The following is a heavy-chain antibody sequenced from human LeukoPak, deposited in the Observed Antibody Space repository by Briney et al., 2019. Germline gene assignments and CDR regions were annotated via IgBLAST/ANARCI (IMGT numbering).Heavy chain of an antibody. D-gene: IGHD6-19*01. J-gene: IGHJ4*02. CDR2: ITWDGGLT. CDR3: ARNSDYSSGWY. CDR1: GFTFDDYT. Sequence: PGGSLRLSCAASGFTFDDYTMHWVRQAPGKGLEWVSLITWDGGLTYYADSVKGRFTISRDNAKNSLYLQMNSLRAEDTAVYYCARNSDYSSGWYWGQGTLVTVSS. V-gene: IGHV3-43*01.